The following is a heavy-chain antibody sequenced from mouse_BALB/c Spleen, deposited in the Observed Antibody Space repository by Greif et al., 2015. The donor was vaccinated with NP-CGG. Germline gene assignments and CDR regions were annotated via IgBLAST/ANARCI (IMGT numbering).Heavy chain of an antibody. CDR1: GYTFTDYA. CDR2: ISTYYGDA. V-gene: IGHV1S137*01. J-gene: IGHJ4*01. Sequence: QVQLQQSGAELVRPGVSVKISCKGSGYTFTDYAMHWVKQSHAKSLEWIGVISTYYGDASYNQKFKGKATMTVDKSSSTAYMELARLTSEDSAIYYCAREVRQGGYAMDYWGQGTSVTVSS. D-gene: IGHD2-14*01. CDR3: AREVRQGGYAMDY.